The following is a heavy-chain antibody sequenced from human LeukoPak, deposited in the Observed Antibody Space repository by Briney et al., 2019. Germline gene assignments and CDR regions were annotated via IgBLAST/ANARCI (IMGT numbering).Heavy chain of an antibody. J-gene: IGHJ6*02. V-gene: IGHV1-18*04. CDR1: GYTFTTYG. Sequence: ASVKVSCKASGYTFTTYGISWVRQAPGQGLEWIGWISAYNGNTNYAQKLQGRVTMTTDTSTNTAYMELRSLSSEDTAVYYCARAVGANYYYYGMDVWGQGTTVTVSS. D-gene: IGHD1-26*01. CDR3: ARAVGANYYYYGMDV. CDR2: ISAYNGNT.